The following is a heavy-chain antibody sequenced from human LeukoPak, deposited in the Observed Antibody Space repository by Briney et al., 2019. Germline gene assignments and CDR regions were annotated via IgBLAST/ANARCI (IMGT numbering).Heavy chain of an antibody. Sequence: SETLSLTCTVSGGSISSYYWSWIRQPPGKGLEWIGYIYYSGSTNYNPSLKSRVTISVDTSKNQFSLKLSSVTAADTAIYYCARLPGTDYAFDYWGQGALVTVSS. J-gene: IGHJ4*02. CDR3: ARLPGTDYAFDY. V-gene: IGHV4-59*08. CDR2: IYYSGST. D-gene: IGHD4/OR15-4a*01. CDR1: GGSISSYY.